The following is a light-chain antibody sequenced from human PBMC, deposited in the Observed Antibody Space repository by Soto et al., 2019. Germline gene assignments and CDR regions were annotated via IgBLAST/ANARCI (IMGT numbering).Light chain of an antibody. CDR2: GAS. V-gene: IGKV3-15*01. CDR3: QMSIPSATRVP. Sequence: SVSSNLAWYQQKPGQAPRLLIYGASTRATGIPARFSGSGSGTQLTLSIIGLQSEDFCGYSCQMSIPSATRVPIAGGTKVDIK. CDR1: SVSSN. J-gene: IGKJ4*01.